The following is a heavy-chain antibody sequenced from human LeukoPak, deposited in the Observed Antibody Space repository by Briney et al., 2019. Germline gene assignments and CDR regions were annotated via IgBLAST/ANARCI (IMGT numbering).Heavy chain of an antibody. CDR2: ISSSSSYI. D-gene: IGHD2-2*01. V-gene: IGHV3-21*01. CDR3: ARGGSTHLGY. Sequence: GGSLRLSCAASGFTFSIYSMNWVRQAPGKGLEWVSSISSSSSYIYYADSLKGRFTISRDNAKDTLYLQMNSLRAEDTAVYYCARGGSTHLGYWGQGTLVTVSS. CDR1: GFTFSIYS. J-gene: IGHJ4*02.